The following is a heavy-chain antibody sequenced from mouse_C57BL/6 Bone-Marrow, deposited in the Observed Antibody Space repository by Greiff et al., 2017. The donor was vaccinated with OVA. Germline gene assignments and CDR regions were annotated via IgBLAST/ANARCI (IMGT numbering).Heavy chain of an antibody. V-gene: IGHV5-4*01. CDR2: ISDGGSYT. Sequence: DVKLVESGGGLVKPGGSLKLSCAASGFTFSSYAMSWVRQTPEKRLEWVATISDGGSYTYYPDNVKGRFTISRDNAKNNLYLQMSHLKSEDTAMYYCARDTTVVAVYYYAMDYWGQGTSVTVSS. CDR3: ARDTTVVAVYYYAMDY. J-gene: IGHJ4*01. CDR1: GFTFSSYA. D-gene: IGHD1-1*01.